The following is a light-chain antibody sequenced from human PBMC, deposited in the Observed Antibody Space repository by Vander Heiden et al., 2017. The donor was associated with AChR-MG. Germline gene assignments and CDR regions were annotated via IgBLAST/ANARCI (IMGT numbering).Light chain of an antibody. CDR2: GAS. CDR1: QSVSSNF. V-gene: IGKV3-20*01. CDR3: QQDGRSQT. J-gene: IGKJ1*01. Sequence: EIVLTQSPGTLSLSPGERATLSCRARQSVSSNFLAWYQRKPGQSPRLLIYGASSRATGIPDRFSGSGSGTDFTLTISRLQPEDFAVYYCQQDGRSQTFGQGTKVEIK.